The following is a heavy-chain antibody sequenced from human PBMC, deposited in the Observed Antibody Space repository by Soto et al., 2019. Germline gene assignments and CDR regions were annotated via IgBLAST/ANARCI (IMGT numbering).Heavy chain of an antibody. CDR1: GFIFNNYW. CDR3: ARVGGPCRTSCYASPWFDP. J-gene: IGHJ5*02. D-gene: IGHD2-2*01. V-gene: IGHV3-74*01. CDR2: ITGDGTST. Sequence: GGSLRLSCAASGFIFNNYWMHWVRQAPGKGLVWVSRITGDGTSTSYADSVKGRFTISRDNAKNTLYLQMNSLRVEDTAVYYCARVGGPCRTSCYASPWFDPWGQGTLVTVSS.